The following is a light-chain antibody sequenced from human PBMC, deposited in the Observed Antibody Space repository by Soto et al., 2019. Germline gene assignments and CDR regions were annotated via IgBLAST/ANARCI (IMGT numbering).Light chain of an antibody. CDR3: SSYTSSSTRV. CDR1: SSDVGGYNY. CDR2: EVS. V-gene: IGLV2-14*01. J-gene: IGLJ3*02. Sequence: QSALTQPASVSGSPGQSITISCTGTSSDVGGYNYVSWYQHHPGKDPKLMIYEVSNRPSGVSNRFSGSKSGNTASLTISGLQAEDEADYYCSSYTSSSTRVFGGGTKVTVL.